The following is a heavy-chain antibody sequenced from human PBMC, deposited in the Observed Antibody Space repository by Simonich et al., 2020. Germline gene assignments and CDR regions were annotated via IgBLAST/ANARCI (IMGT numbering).Heavy chain of an antibody. J-gene: IGHJ6*02. CDR3: ARVGYSNYYYYGMDV. Sequence: QVQLQESGPGLVKPSETLSLTCAVSGYSISSGYYWGWIRRPPGKGLEWIGSIHQSGGTHDNPHLKSRVTIAVDTSKNQFSRKLSSVTAADTAVYYCARVGYSNYYYYGMDVWGQGTTVTVSS. D-gene: IGHD6-13*01. CDR2: IHQSGGT. CDR1: GYSISSGYY. V-gene: IGHV4-38-2*01.